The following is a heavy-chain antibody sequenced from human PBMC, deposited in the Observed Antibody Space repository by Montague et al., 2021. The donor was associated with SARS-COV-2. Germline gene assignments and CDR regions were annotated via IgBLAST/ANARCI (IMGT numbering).Heavy chain of an antibody. Sequence: SETLSLTCAVSGDSISSSNWWSWVRQPPGKGLEWIGEIYHGGSTNYNPSLKSRVTMSIDESMNQFSLSLSSLTAADTAVYYCARLDGLGYWGQGTLVAVSS. D-gene: IGHD3/OR15-3a*01. V-gene: IGHV4-4*02. CDR2: IYHGGST. J-gene: IGHJ4*02. CDR1: GDSISSSNW. CDR3: ARLDGLGY.